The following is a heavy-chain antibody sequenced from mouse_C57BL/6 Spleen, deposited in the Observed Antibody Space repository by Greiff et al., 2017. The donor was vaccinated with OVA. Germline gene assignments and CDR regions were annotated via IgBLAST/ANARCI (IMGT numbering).Heavy chain of an antibody. CDR2: ISYDGSN. J-gene: IGHJ2*01. CDR1: GYSITSGYY. CDR3: AREDYDYFDY. V-gene: IGHV3-6*01. D-gene: IGHD2-4*01. Sequence: VQLKESGPGLVKPSQSLSLTCSVTGYSITSGYYRNWIRQFPGNKPEWMGYISYDGSNNYNPSLKNRISITRDTSKNQFFLKLNSVTTEDTATYYCAREDYDYFDYWGQGTTLTVSS.